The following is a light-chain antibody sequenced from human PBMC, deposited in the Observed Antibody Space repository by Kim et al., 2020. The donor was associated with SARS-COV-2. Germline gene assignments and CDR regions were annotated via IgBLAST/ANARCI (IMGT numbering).Light chain of an antibody. CDR3: QSYDSSLSGVV. CDR1: RSNIGAGYV. V-gene: IGLV1-40*01. Sequence: QRVSVSYTRTRSNIGAGYVGHWYQHLPGTAPKLLIYVNTTRHSGVPDRFSGSKSGTSASLAITGLQAEDEADYYCQSYDSSLSGVVFGGGTQLTVL. J-gene: IGLJ2*01. CDR2: VNT.